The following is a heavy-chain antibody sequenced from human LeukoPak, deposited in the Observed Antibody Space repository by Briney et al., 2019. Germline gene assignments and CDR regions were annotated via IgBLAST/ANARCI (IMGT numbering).Heavy chain of an antibody. CDR1: GGSISNYY. V-gene: IGHV4-59*13. D-gene: IGHD3-22*01. CDR2: IYYSGST. J-gene: IGHJ4*02. Sequence: SETLSLTCIVSGGSISNYYWSWIRQPPGKGLEWSGYIYYSGSTNYNPSLKSRVTISVDTSKNQFSLKLSSVTAADTAVYYCARSSGYYYYWGQGTLVTVSS. CDR3: ARSSGYYYY.